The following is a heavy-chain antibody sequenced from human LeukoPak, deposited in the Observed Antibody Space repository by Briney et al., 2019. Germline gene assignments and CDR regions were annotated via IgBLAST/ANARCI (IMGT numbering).Heavy chain of an antibody. CDR2: INHSGST. Sequence: SETLSLTCTVSGGSISSYYWSWIRQPPGKGLEWIGEINHSGSTNYNPSLKSRVTISVDTSKNQFSLKLSSVTAADTAVYYCARGYHRSSSRYRYVYWGQGTLVTVSS. CDR1: GGSISSYY. D-gene: IGHD6-13*01. CDR3: ARGYHRSSSRYRYVY. J-gene: IGHJ4*02. V-gene: IGHV4-34*01.